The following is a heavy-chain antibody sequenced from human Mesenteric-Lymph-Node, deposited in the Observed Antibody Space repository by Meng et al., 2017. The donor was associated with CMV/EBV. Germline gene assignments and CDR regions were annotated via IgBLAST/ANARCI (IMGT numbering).Heavy chain of an antibody. V-gene: IGHV4-34*01. CDR3: ARSFVLYRVTPNRYYGMDV. J-gene: IGHJ6*02. D-gene: IGHD1-26*01. CDR1: GGSFSGYY. CDR2: INHSGST. Sequence: SETLSLTCAVYGGSFSGYYWSWIRQPPGKGLEWIGEINHSGSTNYNPSLKSRVAISVDTSKNQFSLKLSSVTAADTAVYYCARSFVLYRVTPNRYYGMDVWGQGTTVTVSS.